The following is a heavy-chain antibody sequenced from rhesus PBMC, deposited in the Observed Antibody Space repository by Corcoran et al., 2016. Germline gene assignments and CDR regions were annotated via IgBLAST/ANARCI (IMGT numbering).Heavy chain of an antibody. V-gene: IGHV4-76*01. J-gene: IGHJ4*01. CDR2: IYGSSGST. CDR1: GYSISSGYD. D-gene: IGHD4-11*01. Sequence: QVQLQESGPGVVKPSETLSLTCAVSGYSISSGYDWSWIRQPPGKGLEWIGYIYGSSGSTNYNPSLKNRVTISKDTSKTQFSLKLSSVTAADTAVYYCARAAWRSNHYQHWGQGVLVTVSS. CDR3: ARAAWRSNHYQH.